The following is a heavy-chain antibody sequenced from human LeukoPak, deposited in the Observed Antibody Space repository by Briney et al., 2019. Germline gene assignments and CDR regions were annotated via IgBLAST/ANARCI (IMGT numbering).Heavy chain of an antibody. D-gene: IGHD1-1*01. CDR3: ARGDDFSGDH. J-gene: IGHJ4*02. CDR2: IHPEGNEK. Sequence: AGGSLRLSCAASGFTFSDYYMSWIRQAPGKGLEWVANIHPEGNEKYHVESVKGRFTISRDNAKNLLFLQMNGLRVEDTAVYYCARGDDFSGDHWGQGTLVTVSS. V-gene: IGHV3-7*04. CDR1: GFTFSDYY.